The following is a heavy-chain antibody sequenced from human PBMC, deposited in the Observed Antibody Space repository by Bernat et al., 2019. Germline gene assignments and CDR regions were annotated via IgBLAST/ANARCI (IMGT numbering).Heavy chain of an antibody. CDR3: ARGAAAGRAKVIYYFDY. Sequence: QVQLVESGGGVVQPGRSLRLSCAASGFTFSSYGMHWVRQAPGKGLEWVAVIWYDGSNKYYADSVKGRFTISRDNSKNTLYLQMNSLRAEDTAVYYWARGAAAGRAKVIYYFDYWGQGTLVTVSS. CDR2: IWYDGSNK. D-gene: IGHD6-13*01. J-gene: IGHJ4*02. CDR1: GFTFSSYG. V-gene: IGHV3-33*01.